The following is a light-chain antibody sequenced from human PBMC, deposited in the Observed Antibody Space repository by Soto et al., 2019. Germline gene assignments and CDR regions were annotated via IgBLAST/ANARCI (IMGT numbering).Light chain of an antibody. CDR3: QQYNTYST. CDR1: QTIDKY. J-gene: IGKJ5*01. V-gene: IGKV1-39*01. CDR2: TTS. Sequence: DIHVTQTPTSLSAAVGDRVTITFRASQTIDKYLNWYQEKPGKAPKLLIYTTSTLQSEVPSRFSGSGSETDFTLTISSLQPEDFATYYCQQYNTYSTFGQGTRLEI.